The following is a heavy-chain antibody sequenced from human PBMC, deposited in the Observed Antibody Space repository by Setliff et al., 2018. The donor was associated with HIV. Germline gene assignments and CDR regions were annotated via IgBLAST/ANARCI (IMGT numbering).Heavy chain of an antibody. V-gene: IGHV3-21*01. CDR3: TRSHSTRDAFDI. D-gene: IGHD2-2*01. CDR1: GFTFSSYS. CDR2: ISSSSSYI. Sequence: GESLKISCAASGFTFSSYSMNWVRQAPGKGLEWVSFISSSSSYIYYADSVKGRFTISRDHATSALYLQMDSLRAEDTALYYCTRSHSTRDAFDIWGQGTMVTVSS. J-gene: IGHJ3*02.